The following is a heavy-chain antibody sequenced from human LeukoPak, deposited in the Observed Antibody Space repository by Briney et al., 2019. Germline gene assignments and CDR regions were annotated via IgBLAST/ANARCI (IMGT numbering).Heavy chain of an antibody. J-gene: IGHJ4*02. D-gene: IGHD1-7*01. V-gene: IGHV4-31*03. Sequence: PSETLSLTCTVSGGSISSGGYYWSWIRQHPGKGLEWIGYIYYSGSTYYNPSLKSRVTISVDTSKNQFSLKLSSVTAADTAVYYCARDWSWNFPVDYWGQGTLVTVSS. CDR2: IYYSGST. CDR3: ARDWSWNFPVDY. CDR1: GGSISSGGYY.